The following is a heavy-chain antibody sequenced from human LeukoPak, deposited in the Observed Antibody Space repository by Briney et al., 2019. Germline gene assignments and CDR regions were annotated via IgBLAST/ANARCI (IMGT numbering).Heavy chain of an antibody. CDR1: GGSFSGYY. D-gene: IGHD2-2*01. CDR2: INHSGST. CDR3: ARYCSSTSCPPFDC. J-gene: IGHJ4*02. Sequence: SETLSLTCAVYGGSFSGYYWSWIRQPPGKGLEWIGEINHSGSTNYNPSLKSRVTISVDTSENQFSLKLSSVTAADTAVYYCARYCSSTSCPPFDCWGQGTLVTVSS. V-gene: IGHV4-34*01.